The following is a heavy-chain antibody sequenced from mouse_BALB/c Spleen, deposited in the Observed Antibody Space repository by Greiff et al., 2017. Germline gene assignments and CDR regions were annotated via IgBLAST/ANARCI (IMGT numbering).Heavy chain of an antibody. J-gene: IGHJ1*01. Sequence: VKLQQSGPGLVQPSQSLSITCTVSGFSLTSYGVHWVRQSPGKGLEWLGVIWSGGSTDYNAAFISRLSISKDNSKSQVFFKMNSLQANDTAIYYCARTMITTWYFDVWGAGTTVTVSS. CDR3: ARTMITTWYFDV. CDR2: IWSGGST. CDR1: GFSLTSYG. V-gene: IGHV2-2*02. D-gene: IGHD2-4*01.